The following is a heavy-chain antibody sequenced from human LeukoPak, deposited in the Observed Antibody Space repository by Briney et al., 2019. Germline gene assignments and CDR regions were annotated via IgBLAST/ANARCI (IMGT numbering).Heavy chain of an antibody. CDR2: IYYSGST. CDR3: ARHRPRSFSGGGFDY. Sequence: SETLSLTCTVSGDSISSSSYYWGWIRQPPGKGLEWIGSIYYSGSTYYNASLKSRLTISIDTSKNQFSLNLSFVTAADTAVYYCARHRPRSFSGGGFDYWGQGTLVTVSS. V-gene: IGHV4-39*01. CDR1: GDSISSSSYY. D-gene: IGHD2-15*01. J-gene: IGHJ4*02.